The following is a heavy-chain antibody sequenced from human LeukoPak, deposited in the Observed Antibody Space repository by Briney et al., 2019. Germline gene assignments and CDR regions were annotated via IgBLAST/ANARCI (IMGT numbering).Heavy chain of an antibody. Sequence: GRSLRLSCAASGFTFSSYGMHWVRQAPGKGLEWVAVISNDGSNKYYTDSVKGRFTISRDNSKNTLYLQMNSLRGEETAVYYCAIGSISMQQRGYFDYWGQGTLVTVSS. CDR3: AIGSISMQQRGYFDY. CDR2: ISNDGSNK. J-gene: IGHJ4*02. V-gene: IGHV3-30*03. CDR1: GFTFSSYG. D-gene: IGHD3-3*02.